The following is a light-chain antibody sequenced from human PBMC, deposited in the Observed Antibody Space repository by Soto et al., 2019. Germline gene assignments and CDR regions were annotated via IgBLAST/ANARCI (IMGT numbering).Light chain of an antibody. CDR1: SSNIGSYA. CDR2: SNN. J-gene: IGLJ2*01. V-gene: IGLV1-44*01. CDR3: AAWDDSLNGVG. Sequence: QSVLTQPPSASGTPGQGVTISCSGSSSNIGSYAVNWYQQVPGTAPKLLIYSNNQRPSGVPDRFSGSKSGTSASLAISGLQSEDEADDYCAAWDDSLNGVGFGGGTQLTVL.